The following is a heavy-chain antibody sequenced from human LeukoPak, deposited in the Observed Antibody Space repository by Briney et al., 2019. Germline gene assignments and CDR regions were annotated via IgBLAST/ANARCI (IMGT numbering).Heavy chain of an antibody. CDR2: INHSGST. J-gene: IGHJ4*02. Sequence: SETLSLTCAVYGGSFSGYYWSWIRQPPGKGLEWIGEINHSGSTNYNPSLKSRVTISVDTSKNQFSLKLSSVTAADTAVYYCARHLFIRFGYYYGSGSYYRAFDYWGQGTLVTVSS. CDR1: GGSFSGYY. CDR3: ARHLFIRFGYYYGSGSYYRAFDY. V-gene: IGHV4-34*01. D-gene: IGHD3-10*01.